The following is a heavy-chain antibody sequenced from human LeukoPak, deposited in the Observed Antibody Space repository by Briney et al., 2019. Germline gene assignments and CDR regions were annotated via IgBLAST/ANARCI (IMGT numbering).Heavy chain of an antibody. CDR3: AKGGYYYDSSGSEYYMDV. Sequence: QAGGSLRLSCAASGFTFSSYAMSWVRQAPGKGLEWVSAISGSGGSTYYADSVKGRFTISRDNSKNTLYLQMNSLRAEDTAVYYCAKGGYYYDSSGSEYYMDVWGKGTTVTVSS. V-gene: IGHV3-23*01. J-gene: IGHJ6*03. D-gene: IGHD3-22*01. CDR2: ISGSGGST. CDR1: GFTFSSYA.